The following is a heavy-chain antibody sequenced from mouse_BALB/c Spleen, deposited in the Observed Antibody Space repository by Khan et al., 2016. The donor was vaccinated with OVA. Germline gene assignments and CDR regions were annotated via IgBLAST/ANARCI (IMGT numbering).Heavy chain of an antibody. CDR1: GYSITSGYV. D-gene: IGHD1-2*01. Sequence: EVQLQESGAGLVKPSQSLYLSCTVTGYSITSGYVWNWNRQFPGNKLEWMGYISYSGSTNYNPYLKSRTSITRDTSKNQFYLQLNSVTTEDTATYYCARTARIKYWGQGTTLTVSS. J-gene: IGHJ2*01. V-gene: IGHV3-2*02. CDR3: ARTARIKY. CDR2: ISYSGST.